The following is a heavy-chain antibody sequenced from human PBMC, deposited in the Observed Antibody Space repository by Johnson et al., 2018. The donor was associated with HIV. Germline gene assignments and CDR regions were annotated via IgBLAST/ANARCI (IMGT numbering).Heavy chain of an antibody. CDR3: ARGEGYSPRAFDI. D-gene: IGHD6-13*01. CDR1: GFTFDDYT. Sequence: VQLVESGGGLVQPGRSLRLSCAASGFTFDDYTMHWVRQATGKGLEWVSLISWDGGSKYYAESVKGGVTISRDNSKNSLNLQMNRLRVEDTDVYYCARGEGYSPRAFDIWGQGTMVTVSS. V-gene: IGHV3-43*01. J-gene: IGHJ3*02. CDR2: ISWDGGSK.